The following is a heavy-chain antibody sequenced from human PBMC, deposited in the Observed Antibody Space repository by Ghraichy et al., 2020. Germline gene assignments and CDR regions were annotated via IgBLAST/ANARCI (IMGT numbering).Heavy chain of an antibody. V-gene: IGHV4-31*03. CDR3: ARRYCSTTTCFDP. CDR2: IYHSGST. J-gene: IGHJ5*02. D-gene: IGHD2-2*01. Sequence: SQTLSLTCTVSGGSITSGGYYWSWIRQHPGKGLEWIGYIYHSGSTFYNPSLKSRVNMSVDTSKNQFSLRLSSVNAADTAVYYCARRYCSTTTCFDPWGPGTLVTVSS. CDR1: GGSITSGGYY.